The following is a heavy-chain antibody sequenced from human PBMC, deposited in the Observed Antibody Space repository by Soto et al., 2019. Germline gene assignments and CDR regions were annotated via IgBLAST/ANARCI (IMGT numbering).Heavy chain of an antibody. D-gene: IGHD2-2*02. CDR3: ARGQGAAIGDYYYHGMDV. Sequence: EVQLVESGGGLVQPGGSLKLSCAASGFIFSGSAIHWVLQASGKGLEWVGRIRSRANNFATSSAASVKGRFTFSRDDSKNTAYLQMNTLKPEDTAVYYCARGQGAAIGDYYYHGMDVWGQGTTVTVSS. CDR2: IRSRANNFAT. V-gene: IGHV3-73*02. J-gene: IGHJ6*02. CDR1: GFIFSGSA.